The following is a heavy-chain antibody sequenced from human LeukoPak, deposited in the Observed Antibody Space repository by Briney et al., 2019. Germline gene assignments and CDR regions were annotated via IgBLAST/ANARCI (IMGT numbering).Heavy chain of an antibody. V-gene: IGHV4-30-4*08. CDR3: ARGSYDFWSGVYYYYGMDV. CDR2: IYYSGST. Sequence: SETLSLTCAVYGGSFSGYYWSWIRQPPGKGLEWIGYIYYSGSTYYNPSLKSRVTISVDTSKKQFSLKLSSVTAADTAVYYCARGSYDFWSGVYYYYGMDVWGQGTTVTVSS. J-gene: IGHJ6*02. CDR1: GGSFSGYY. D-gene: IGHD3-3*01.